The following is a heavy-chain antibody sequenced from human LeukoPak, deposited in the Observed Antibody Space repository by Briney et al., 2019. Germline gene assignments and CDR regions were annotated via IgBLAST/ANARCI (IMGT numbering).Heavy chain of an antibody. V-gene: IGHV3-74*01. CDR2: INSDGSST. Sequence: PGGSLRLSCAASGFTFSSYWMHWVRQAPGKGLVWVSRINSDGSSTSYADSVKGRFTISRDNAKNTLYLQMNSLRAEDTAVYYCARSIAVAGRPFDCWGQGTLVTVSS. CDR1: GFTFSSYW. J-gene: IGHJ4*02. D-gene: IGHD6-19*01. CDR3: ARSIAVAGRPFDC.